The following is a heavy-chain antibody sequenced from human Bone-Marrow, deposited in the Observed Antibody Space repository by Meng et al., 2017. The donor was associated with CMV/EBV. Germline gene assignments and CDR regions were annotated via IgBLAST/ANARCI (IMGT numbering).Heavy chain of an antibody. CDR3: ARDVTVVVPAAISANYYYYGMDV. CDR2: ISSSSSYI. CDR1: GFTFSSYS. Sequence: GGSLRLSCAASGFTFSSYSMNWVRQAPGKGLEWVSSISSSSSYIYYADSAKGRFTISRDNAKNSLYLQMNSLRAEDTAVYYCARDVTVVVPAAISANYYYYGMDVWGQGTTVTVSS. J-gene: IGHJ6*02. V-gene: IGHV3-21*01. D-gene: IGHD2-2*02.